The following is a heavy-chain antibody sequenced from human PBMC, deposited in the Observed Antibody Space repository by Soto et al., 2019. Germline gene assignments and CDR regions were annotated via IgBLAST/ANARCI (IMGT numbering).Heavy chain of an antibody. D-gene: IGHD2-15*01. J-gene: IGHJ5*02. Sequence: GASVKVSCKASGYTFTNYYMHWVRQAPGQGLDWIGIIDPSGGGTSYAQKFQGRLTMTRDTSTSTVYMELSSLKSEDTAVYFCARDRVDCSGGNCWRSVEDTWGQGTLVTVSS. CDR3: ARDRVDCSGGNCWRSVEDT. CDR1: GYTFTNYY. CDR2: IDPSGGGT. V-gene: IGHV1-46*01.